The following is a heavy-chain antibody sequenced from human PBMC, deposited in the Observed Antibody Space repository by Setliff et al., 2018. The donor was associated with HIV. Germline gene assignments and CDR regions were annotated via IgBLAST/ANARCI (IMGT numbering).Heavy chain of an antibody. V-gene: IGHV1-2*06. CDR2: IIPNSGGT. J-gene: IGHJ3*02. D-gene: IGHD2-8*01. Sequence: ASVKVSCKASGYTFTGYYVHWVRQAPGQGLEWMGRIIPNSGGTNYAQKFQGRVTMTRDTSISTAYMELRSLRSDDTAVYYCATKVYCTNGVCLDAFDIWGQGTMVTVSS. CDR3: ATKVYCTNGVCLDAFDI. CDR1: GYTFTGYY.